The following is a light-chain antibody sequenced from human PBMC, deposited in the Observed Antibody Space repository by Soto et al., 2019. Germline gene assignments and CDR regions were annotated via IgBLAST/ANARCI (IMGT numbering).Light chain of an antibody. CDR1: SSDVGGYNY. J-gene: IGLJ2*01. Sequence: QSVLTQPASVSGSPGQSITISCTGSSSDVGGYNYVSWYQQHPGKAPKLMIYEVSNRPSGISNRFSGSKSGNTASLTLSGLQAEDEDDYYCSSYTSSSTLVFGRGTKLTVL. V-gene: IGLV2-14*01. CDR3: SSYTSSSTLV. CDR2: EVS.